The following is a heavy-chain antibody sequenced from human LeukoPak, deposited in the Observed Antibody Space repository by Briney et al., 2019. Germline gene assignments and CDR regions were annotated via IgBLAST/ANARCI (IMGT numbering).Heavy chain of an antibody. D-gene: IGHD2-2*01. CDR1: GFAFNTYA. CDR3: AKKGCTSNRCYVNS. Sequence: PGGSLRLSCAASGFAFNTYAMSWVRQAPGTGLVWVSHISGSGDDTDYADSVKGRFTISRDNSKNTLYLQMKSLRAEDTAIYYCAKKGCTSNRCYVNSWGPGTLVTVSS. J-gene: IGHJ5*01. V-gene: IGHV3-23*01. CDR2: ISGSGDDT.